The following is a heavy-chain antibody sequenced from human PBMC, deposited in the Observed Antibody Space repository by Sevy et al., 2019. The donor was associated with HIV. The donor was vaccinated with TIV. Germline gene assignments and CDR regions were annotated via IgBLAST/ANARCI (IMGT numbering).Heavy chain of an antibody. V-gene: IGHV1-24*01. CDR2: FDPEDGET. Sequence: ASVKVSCKVSGYTLTKLSMHWVRQAPGKGLEWMGSFDPEDGETIHAQRFQGRLSMTEDTSTETAYMELSSLSSEDTAVYYCETTKDYYDNSGDPFDYWGQGSLVTVSS. D-gene: IGHD3-22*01. CDR1: GYTLTKLS. J-gene: IGHJ4*02. CDR3: ETTKDYYDNSGDPFDY.